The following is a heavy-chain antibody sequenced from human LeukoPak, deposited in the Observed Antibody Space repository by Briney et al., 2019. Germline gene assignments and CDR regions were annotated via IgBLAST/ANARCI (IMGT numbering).Heavy chain of an antibody. Sequence: GESLRLSCAASGFTFSNHAMSWVRQAPGKGLEWVSGISGSGGSTYYADSVRGRFTISRDNSKNTVYLQMNSLRAEDTAVYYCAKRYYSDSSGYLGSLNYWGQGTLVTVSS. J-gene: IGHJ4*02. V-gene: IGHV3-23*01. CDR3: AKRYYSDSSGYLGSLNY. CDR2: ISGSGGST. CDR1: GFTFSNHA. D-gene: IGHD3-22*01.